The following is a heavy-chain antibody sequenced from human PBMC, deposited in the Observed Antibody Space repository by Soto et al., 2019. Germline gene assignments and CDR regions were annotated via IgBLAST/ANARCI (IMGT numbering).Heavy chain of an antibody. CDR2: ISYDGSNK. CDR3: AKDCSGGSCLRYDAFDI. Sequence: GWSLRLSCAASGFTFSSYGMHWVRQAPGKGLEWVAVISYDGSNKYYADSVKGRFTISRGNSKNTLYLQMNSLRAEDTAVYYCAKDCSGGSCLRYDAFDIWGQGTMVTVSS. J-gene: IGHJ3*02. D-gene: IGHD2-15*01. V-gene: IGHV3-30*18. CDR1: GFTFSSYG.